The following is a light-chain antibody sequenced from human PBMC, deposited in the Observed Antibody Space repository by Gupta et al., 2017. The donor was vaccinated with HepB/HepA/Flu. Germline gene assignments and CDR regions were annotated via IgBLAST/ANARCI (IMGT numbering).Light chain of an antibody. Sequence: DIVLTQSPGTLALSPGERATLSCRASQSVSSSYFAWYQQKRGQAPRLLIYGASIRATGVPDRFSGSGTGTDFTLTISGLEPEDFAFYYCHQYGCSPWTFGQGTKVEIK. CDR3: HQYGCSPWT. CDR1: QSVSSSY. J-gene: IGKJ1*01. V-gene: IGKV3-20*01. CDR2: GAS.